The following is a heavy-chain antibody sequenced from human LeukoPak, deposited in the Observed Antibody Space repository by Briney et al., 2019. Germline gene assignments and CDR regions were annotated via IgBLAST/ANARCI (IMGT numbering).Heavy chain of an antibody. V-gene: IGHV4-39*01. D-gene: IGHD3-22*01. J-gene: IGHJ5*02. Sequence: SETLSLTCTVSGGSILDSTYYWAWIRQPPGRGLEWIATIFYTGNTHYNPSLKSRVTMSVDTVKNQFSLNLNSVTAADTAVYYCARQSSGYYYGWFDPWGQGTLVTVSS. CDR1: GGSILDSTYY. CDR2: IFYTGNT. CDR3: ARQSSGYYYGWFDP.